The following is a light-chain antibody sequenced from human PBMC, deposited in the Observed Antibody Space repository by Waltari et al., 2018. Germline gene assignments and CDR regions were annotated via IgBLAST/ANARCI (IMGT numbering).Light chain of an antibody. J-gene: IGKJ2*01. V-gene: IGKV4-1*01. Sequence: DIVMTQSPDSLAVSLGERPTINCKSSPSVLYSSNNKNYLAWYQQKPGQPPKLLIYCASTRESGVPDRFSGSGSGTDFTLTISSLQAEDVAVYYCQQYYSTPYTFGQGTKLEIK. CDR1: PSVLYSSNNKNY. CDR3: QQYYSTPYT. CDR2: CAS.